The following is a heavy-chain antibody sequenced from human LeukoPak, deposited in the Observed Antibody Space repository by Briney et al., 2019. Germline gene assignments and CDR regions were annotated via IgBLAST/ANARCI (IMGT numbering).Heavy chain of an antibody. D-gene: IGHD1-26*01. V-gene: IGHV3-30*18. CDR3: AKTAIMGAINNAIDY. CDR1: GFTFNSYG. J-gene: IGHJ4*02. CDR2: ISDDGSNE. Sequence: GRSLRLSCAASGFTFNSYGLHWVRQAPGKGLEWVALISDDGSNEYYADSVKGRFTISRDNSKNTLYLQMSSLRAEDTAVYYCAKTAIMGAINNAIDYWGQGTLVTVS.